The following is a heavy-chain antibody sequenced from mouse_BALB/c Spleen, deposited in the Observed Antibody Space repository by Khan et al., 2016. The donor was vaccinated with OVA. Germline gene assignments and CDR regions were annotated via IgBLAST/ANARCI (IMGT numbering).Heavy chain of an antibody. CDR3: TRDLFTTVVATPFAD. D-gene: IGHD1-1*01. CDR2: ISSGGSYT. J-gene: IGHJ3*01. Sequence: EVELVESGGDLVKPGGSLKLSCAASGFTFRNFAMSWVRQTPEKRLEWVATISSGGSYTYYPDSVQGRFTISRDNAKNTLCLQMSSLRSEDTAIFYCTRDLFTTVVATPFADWGQGTVVTVSA. CDR1: GFTFRNFA. V-gene: IGHV5-9-3*01.